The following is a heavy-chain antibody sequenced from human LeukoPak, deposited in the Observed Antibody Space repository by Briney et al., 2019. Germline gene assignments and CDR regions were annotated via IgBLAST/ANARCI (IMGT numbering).Heavy chain of an antibody. CDR1: GFTFSDHW. CDR2: IKQDGSQK. Sequence: PGGSLRLSCEASGFTFSDHWMNWVRQAPGKGLEWVACIKQDGSQKDYVDSVKGRFTISRDNAKNSLYLQMSSLRAEDTAMYYCARDKGYCSDYWGPGVQVTVSS. V-gene: IGHV3-7*01. CDR3: ARDKGYCSDY. J-gene: IGHJ4*02. D-gene: IGHD5-18*01.